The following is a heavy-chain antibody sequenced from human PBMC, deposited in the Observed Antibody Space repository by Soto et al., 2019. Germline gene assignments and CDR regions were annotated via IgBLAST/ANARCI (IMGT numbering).Heavy chain of an antibody. V-gene: IGHV3-23*01. D-gene: IGHD6-19*01. CDR2: ISGGGGST. Sequence: EVQLLESGGGLVQPGGSLRLSCAASGFTFSSYAMSWVRQAPGKGLEWVSAISGGGGSTYCADSVKGRFTISRDNSKNTLYLQMNSLRAEDTAVYYCAKDFLIAVAGTYFDYWSQGTLVTVSS. J-gene: IGHJ4*02. CDR1: GFTFSSYA. CDR3: AKDFLIAVAGTYFDY.